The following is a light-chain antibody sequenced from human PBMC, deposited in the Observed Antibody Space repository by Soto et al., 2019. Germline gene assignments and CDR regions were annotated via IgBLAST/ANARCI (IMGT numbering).Light chain of an antibody. V-gene: IGKV3-15*01. CDR2: GAF. CDR1: QSVTSY. Sequence: TKSPSTPSFFRWERATLSLRASQSVTSYLAWYQQKPGQAPSLLIYGAFTRATGIPARFSGTGSGTEFTLTISSLQSEDFALYYCQQYNDWPLTFGQGTKVDIK. CDR3: QQYNDWPLT. J-gene: IGKJ1*01.